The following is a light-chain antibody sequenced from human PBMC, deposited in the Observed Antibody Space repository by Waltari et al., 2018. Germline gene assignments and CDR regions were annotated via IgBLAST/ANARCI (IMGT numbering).Light chain of an antibody. Sequence: EIVLTQSPATLSLSPGERAPLPCEASQSVSNYLAWYQQKRGQTPRLLIYDASNRATGIPARFSGSGSGTDFTLTISGLEPEDSAVYYCQLRYSWPPKFTFGPGTKVEIK. J-gene: IGKJ3*01. CDR2: DAS. CDR3: QLRYSWPPKFT. V-gene: IGKV3-11*01. CDR1: QSVSNY.